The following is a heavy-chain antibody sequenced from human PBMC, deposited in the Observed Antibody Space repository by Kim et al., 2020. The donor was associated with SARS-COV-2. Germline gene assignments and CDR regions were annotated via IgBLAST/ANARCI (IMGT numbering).Heavy chain of an antibody. V-gene: IGHV4-31*03. CDR3: ASERLKYGSGSPRAAPRKFDY. CDR1: GGSISSGGYY. D-gene: IGHD3-10*01. J-gene: IGHJ4*02. CDR2: IYYSGST. Sequence: SETLSLTCTVSGGSISSGGYYWSWIRQHPGKGLEWIGYIYYSGSTYYNPSLKSRVTISVDTSKNQFSLKLSSVTAADTAVYYCASERLKYGSGSPRAAPRKFDYWGQGTLVTVSS.